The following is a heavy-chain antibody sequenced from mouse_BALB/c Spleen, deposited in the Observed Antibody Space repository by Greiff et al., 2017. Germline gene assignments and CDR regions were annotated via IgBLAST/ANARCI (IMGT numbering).Heavy chain of an antibody. CDR1: GYAFTNYL. CDR3: AREGDLTSWFAY. D-gene: IGHD4-1*01. J-gene: IGHJ3*01. CDR2: INPGSGGT. Sequence: VKLMESGAELVRPGTSVKVSCKASGYAFTNYLIEWVKQRPGQGLEWIGVINPGSGGTNYNEKFKGKATLTADKSSSTAYMQLSSLTSDDSAVYFCAREGDLTSWFAYWGQGTLVTVSA. V-gene: IGHV1-54*01.